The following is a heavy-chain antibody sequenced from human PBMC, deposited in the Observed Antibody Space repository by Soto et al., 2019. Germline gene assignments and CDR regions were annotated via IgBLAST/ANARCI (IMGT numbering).Heavy chain of an antibody. D-gene: IGHD3-3*01. CDR1: GFSFGDYG. J-gene: IGHJ3*02. CDR3: VKDGLTSVFGLVHDGSDI. Sequence: EVQLVESGGGLVQPGRSLRLSCVASGFSFGDYGMHWVRQAPGRGPEWVSGISWNSGNIGYAETVKGRFTISRDNVKNSLYRQMNSLRSEDTALYYCVKDGLTSVFGLVHDGSDIWGHGTMVTVSS. CDR2: ISWNSGNI. V-gene: IGHV3-9*01.